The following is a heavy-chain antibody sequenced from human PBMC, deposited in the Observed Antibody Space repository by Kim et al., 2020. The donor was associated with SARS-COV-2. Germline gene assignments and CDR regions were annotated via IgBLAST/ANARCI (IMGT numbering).Heavy chain of an antibody. CDR3: ARSSSNSYGYIPFDY. V-gene: IGHV4-4*02. D-gene: IGHD5-18*01. J-gene: IGHJ4*02. Sequence: PSLKSRVTISVDKSKNQFSLKLSSVTAADTAVYYCARSSSNSYGYIPFDYWGQGTLVTVSS.